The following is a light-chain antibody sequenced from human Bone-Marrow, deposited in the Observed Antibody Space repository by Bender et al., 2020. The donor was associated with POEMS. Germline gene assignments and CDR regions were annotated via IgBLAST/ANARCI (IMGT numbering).Light chain of an antibody. CDR3: QVGNPSDNLWV. Sequence: SYELTQPPSVSVSPGQTASITCSGHKLGNKFSSWYQQKPGQSPVMVMYQDTNRPSGIPERFSGSNSGNSATLTISRVEAGDEADFYCQVGNPSDNLWVFGGGTKLTVL. CDR1: KLGNKF. J-gene: IGLJ3*02. V-gene: IGLV3-1*01. CDR2: QDT.